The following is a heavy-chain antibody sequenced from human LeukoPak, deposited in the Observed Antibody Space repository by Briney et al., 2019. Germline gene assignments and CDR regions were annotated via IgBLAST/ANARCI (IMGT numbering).Heavy chain of an antibody. CDR2: ISTTSAYI. CDR1: GFTFSGYS. CDR3: ARDGAAAAGRYFDY. D-gene: IGHD6-13*01. J-gene: IGHJ4*02. V-gene: IGHV3-21*01. Sequence: GGSLRLSCAASGFTFSGYSMNWVRQAPGKGLEWVSSISTTSAYIYYADSVKGRLTTSRDNAKSSLYLEMNSLRAEDTAVYYCARDGAAAAGRYFDYWGQGSLVTVSS.